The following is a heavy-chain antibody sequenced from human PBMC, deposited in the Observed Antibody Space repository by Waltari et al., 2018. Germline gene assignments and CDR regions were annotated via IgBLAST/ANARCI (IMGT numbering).Heavy chain of an antibody. D-gene: IGHD3-22*01. CDR2: ISYNERNI. V-gene: IGHV3-30*04. CDR3: ARDYCDRTNCHGMDV. CDR1: EFTFRSYA. J-gene: IGHJ6*02. Sequence: QVQLVESGGGVVQPGRSLRLSCAASEFTFRSYAMHWVRQAPGKGLEWVAVISYNERNIYYVDSVKGRFIISRDNSRKMFDLQMNSLRTEDTAVYYCARDYCDRTNCHGMDVWGQGTTVTVSS.